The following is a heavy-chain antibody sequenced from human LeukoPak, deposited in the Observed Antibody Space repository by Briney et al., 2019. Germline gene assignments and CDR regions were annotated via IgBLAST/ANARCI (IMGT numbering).Heavy chain of an antibody. CDR1: GYSFTSYG. J-gene: IGHJ3*02. CDR3: ARVGLGDAFDI. D-gene: IGHD1-26*01. V-gene: IGHV1-18*01. Sequence: ASVKVSCKASGYSFTSYGITWVRQAPGQGLEWMGWISPYNGNTNYAQKLQGRVTMTTDTSTSTVYMELRSLRSDDTAVYYCARVGLGDAFDIWGRGTMVTVSS. CDR2: ISPYNGNT.